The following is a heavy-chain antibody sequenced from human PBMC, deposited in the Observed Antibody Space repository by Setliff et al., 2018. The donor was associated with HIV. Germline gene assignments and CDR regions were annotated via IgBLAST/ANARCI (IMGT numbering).Heavy chain of an antibody. D-gene: IGHD3-22*01. Sequence: GGSLRLSCVASGFTLSHHEMSWVRQAPGKGLEWVAYISNSARTIYYADSVKGRFTISRDNAKNSLYLQMNSLRAEDTAVYYCARGPWFYDSSGYSPFQHWGQGTLVTVSS. CDR1: GFTLSHHE. V-gene: IGHV3-48*03. CDR2: ISNSARTI. J-gene: IGHJ1*01. CDR3: ARGPWFYDSSGYSPFQH.